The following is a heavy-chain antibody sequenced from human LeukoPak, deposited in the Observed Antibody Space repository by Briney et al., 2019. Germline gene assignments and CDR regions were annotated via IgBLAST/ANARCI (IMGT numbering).Heavy chain of an antibody. CDR1: GGSFSGYY. V-gene: IGHV4-34*01. Sequence: PSETLSLTCAVYGGSFSGYYWSWIRQSPGKGLEWIGEINQSGSTNYNPSLKSRVTISVDTSKNQFSLKLSSVTAADTAVYYCARSRPRGYNLFFDYWGQGTLVTVSS. J-gene: IGHJ4*02. D-gene: IGHD5-24*01. CDR3: ARSRPRGYNLFFDY. CDR2: INQSGST.